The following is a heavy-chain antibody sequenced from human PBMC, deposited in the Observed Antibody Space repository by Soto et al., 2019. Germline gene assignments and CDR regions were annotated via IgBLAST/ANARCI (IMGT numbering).Heavy chain of an antibody. V-gene: IGHV1-18*01. CDR2: ISTYNGNT. J-gene: IGHJ4*02. CDR3: ARGPTDYYDNSANYFLDY. Sequence: QVQLVQSGAEVKKPGASVKVSCKASGYTFITYGVSWVRQAPGQGLDWLGWISTYNGNTRYEERLQGRVTMTTDTTTNTAYMELRNLSSDDTAVYYCARGPTDYYDNSANYFLDYWGQGTLVTVSS. CDR1: GYTFITYG. D-gene: IGHD3-22*01.